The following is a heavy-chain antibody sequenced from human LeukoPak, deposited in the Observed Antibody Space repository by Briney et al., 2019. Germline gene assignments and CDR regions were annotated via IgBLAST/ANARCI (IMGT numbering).Heavy chain of an antibody. CDR1: GFTVSSNY. D-gene: IGHD2-21*01. J-gene: IGHJ4*02. Sequence: GGSLRLSCAASGFTVSSNYMSWVRQAPGKGLEWVSVIYSGGSTYYADSVKGRFTISRDNSKNTLYLQMNRLRVDDAAVYYCARAPVTSCRGAFCYPFDYWGQGILVTVSS. CDR2: IYSGGST. CDR3: ARAPVTSCRGAFCYPFDY. V-gene: IGHV3-66*01.